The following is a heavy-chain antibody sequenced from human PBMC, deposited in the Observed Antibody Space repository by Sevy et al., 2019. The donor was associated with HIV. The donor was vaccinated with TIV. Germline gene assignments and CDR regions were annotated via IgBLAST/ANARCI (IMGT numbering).Heavy chain of an antibody. Sequence: SETLSLTCAVSGGSISSGGYSWSWIRQPPGKGLEWIGYIYHSGSTYYNPSLKSRVTISVDRSKNQFSLKLSSVTAADTAVYYCATGSRGRSYSYYGMDVWGQGTPVTVSS. J-gene: IGHJ6*02. D-gene: IGHD6-19*01. CDR3: ATGSRGRSYSYYGMDV. CDR1: GGSISSGGYS. CDR2: IYHSGST. V-gene: IGHV4-30-2*01.